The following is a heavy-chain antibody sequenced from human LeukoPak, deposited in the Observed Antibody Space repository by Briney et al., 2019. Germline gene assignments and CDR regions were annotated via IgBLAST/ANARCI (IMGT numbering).Heavy chain of an antibody. D-gene: IGHD4-11*01. CDR2: ISGYNGDT. CDR1: GYTFTTYG. CDR3: AKNRVTITTMPYLDP. J-gene: IGHJ5*02. V-gene: IGHV1-18*01. Sequence: ASVKVSCKASGYTFTTYGISWVRQAPGQGLEWMGWISGYNGDTNYAQNFQGRVTMTTDTSTSTAYMELRSLRSDDTAVYYCAKNRVTITTMPYLDPWGQGTRVTVSS.